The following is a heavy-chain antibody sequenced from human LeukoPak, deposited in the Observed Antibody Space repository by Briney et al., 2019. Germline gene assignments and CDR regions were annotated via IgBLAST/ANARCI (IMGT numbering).Heavy chain of an antibody. Sequence: GGSLRLSCAASGFTFSSYGMHWVRQAPGKGLEWVAVISYDGSNKYYADSVKGRFTISRDNSKNTLYLQMNSLRAEDTAVYYCAKVGGYYYESSGPYYFDYWGQGTLVTVSS. CDR1: GFTFSSYG. CDR2: ISYDGSNK. D-gene: IGHD3-22*01. CDR3: AKVGGYYYESSGPYYFDY. V-gene: IGHV3-30*18. J-gene: IGHJ4*02.